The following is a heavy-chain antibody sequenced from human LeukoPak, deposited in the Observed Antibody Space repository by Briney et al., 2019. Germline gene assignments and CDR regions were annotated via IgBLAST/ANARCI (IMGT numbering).Heavy chain of an antibody. Sequence: GGSLRLSCAASGFTFSSYAMSWVRQAPGKGLEWVSAISGSGGSTYYADSVKGRFTISRDNSKNTLYLQMNSLRAEDTAVYYCAKLITIFPGTPGIDYWGRGTLVTVSS. CDR3: AKLITIFPGTPGIDY. CDR2: ISGSGGST. CDR1: GFTFSSYA. D-gene: IGHD3-3*01. V-gene: IGHV3-23*01. J-gene: IGHJ4*02.